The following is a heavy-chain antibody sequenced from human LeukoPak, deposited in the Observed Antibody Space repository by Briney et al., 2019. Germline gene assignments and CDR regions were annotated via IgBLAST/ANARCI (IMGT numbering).Heavy chain of an antibody. CDR2: ISPSSAYT. CDR1: GFMFTDYY. D-gene: IGHD6-25*01. J-gene: IGHJ4*02. V-gene: IGHV3-11*05. Sequence: PGGSLRLSCAASGFMFTDYYMSWFRQTPGKGLEWLSYISPSSAYTNFADSVKGRFTISRDNAKNSLYLQMNSLRVEDTAVYYCARDLVAAATTGGYYFEYWGQGTLVTVSP. CDR3: ARDLVAAATTGGYYFEY.